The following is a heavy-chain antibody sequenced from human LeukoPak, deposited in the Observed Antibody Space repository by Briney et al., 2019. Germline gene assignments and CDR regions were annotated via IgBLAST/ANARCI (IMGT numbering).Heavy chain of an antibody. V-gene: IGHV1-2*02. CDR3: ASSSWARNAFDI. CDR1: GYTFTGYY. CDR2: INPNSGGT. J-gene: IGHJ3*02. D-gene: IGHD6-13*01. Sequence: ASVKVSCKASGYTFTGYYMHWVRQAPGQGLECMGWINPNSGGTNYAQKFQGRVTMTRDTSISTAYMELSRLRSEDTAVYYCASSSWARNAFDIWGQGTMVTVSS.